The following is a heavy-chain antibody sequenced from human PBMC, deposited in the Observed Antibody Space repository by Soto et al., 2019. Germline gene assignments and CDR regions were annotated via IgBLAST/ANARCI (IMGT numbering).Heavy chain of an antibody. CDR3: VRAGHVFDVHYYGMDL. D-gene: IGHD3-10*01. Sequence: GGALRVSCEASVFTFNDYSMDWVRQAPEKGLEWVSSISSSGTYIYYADSVKGRFAISRDNANNVMYLQMDTPRAEDTAVYYCVRAGHVFDVHYYGMDLWGQGTTVTVSS. CDR2: ISSSGTYI. J-gene: IGHJ6*02. V-gene: IGHV3-21*01. CDR1: VFTFNDYS.